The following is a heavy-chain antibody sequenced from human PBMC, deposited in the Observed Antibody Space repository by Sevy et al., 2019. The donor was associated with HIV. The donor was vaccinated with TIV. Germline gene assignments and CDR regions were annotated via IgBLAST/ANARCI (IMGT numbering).Heavy chain of an antibody. D-gene: IGHD2-2*01. Sequence: GGSLRLSCAASGFTFSSYGMHWVRQAPGKGLEWVAVISYDGSNKYYADSVKGRFTISRDNSKNTLYLQMNSLRAEDTAGYYCAKAIYCSSTSCYVRVRYYYYGMDVWGQGTTVTVSS. CDR2: ISYDGSNK. CDR1: GFTFSSYG. J-gene: IGHJ6*02. V-gene: IGHV3-30*18. CDR3: AKAIYCSSTSCYVRVRYYYYGMDV.